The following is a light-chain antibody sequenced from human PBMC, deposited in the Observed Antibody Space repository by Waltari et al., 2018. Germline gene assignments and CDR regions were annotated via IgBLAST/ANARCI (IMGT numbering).Light chain of an antibody. CDR1: QTISSY. J-gene: IGKJ1*01. CDR3: QQSYITWT. Sequence: DIQMTQSPSSLSASVGDRVIITCRASQTISSYLNWYQQKPGKAPKLLIYAASSLQSGVPSRVSGSGSGTDFTLTISSLQPEDFATYYCQQSYITWTFGQGTKVEIK. V-gene: IGKV1-39*01. CDR2: AAS.